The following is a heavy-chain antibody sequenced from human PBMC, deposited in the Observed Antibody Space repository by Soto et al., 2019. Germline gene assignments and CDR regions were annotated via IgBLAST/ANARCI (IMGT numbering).Heavy chain of an antibody. J-gene: IGHJ5*02. D-gene: IGHD3-10*01. Sequence: GGSLRLSCAASGFTFSSYAMSWVRQAPGKGLEWVSAISGSGGSTYYADSVKGRFTISRDNSKNTLYLQMNSLRAEDTAVYYCALIPAHVLLWFGETRFDPWGQGTLVTVSS. CDR2: ISGSGGST. CDR3: ALIPAHVLLWFGETRFDP. V-gene: IGHV3-23*01. CDR1: GFTFSSYA.